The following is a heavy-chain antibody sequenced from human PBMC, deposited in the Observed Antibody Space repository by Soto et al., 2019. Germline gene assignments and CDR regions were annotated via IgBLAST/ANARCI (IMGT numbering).Heavy chain of an antibody. D-gene: IGHD3-22*01. J-gene: IGHJ4*02. CDR2: IYYSGST. CDR3: ARDMRVGTSYYFDY. Sequence: TSETLSLTCTVSGGSISSGGYYWSWIRQHPGKGLEWIGYIYYSGSTYYNPSLKSRVTISVDTSKNQFSLKLSSVTAADTAVYYCARDMRVGTSYYFDYWGQGTLVTVSS. CDR1: GGSISSGGYY. V-gene: IGHV4-31*03.